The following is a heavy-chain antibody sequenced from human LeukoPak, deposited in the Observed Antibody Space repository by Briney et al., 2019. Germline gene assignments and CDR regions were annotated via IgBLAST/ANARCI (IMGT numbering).Heavy chain of an antibody. D-gene: IGHD2-15*01. CDR2: ISYDGSNK. J-gene: IGHJ4*02. V-gene: IGHV3-30*18. CDR3: AKDFPCSGGSCYSSGFDY. Sequence: GGSLRLSCAASGFTFSSYGMHWVRQAPGKGLDGGEVISYDGSNKYYADSVKGRFTISRDNSKNTLYLQMNSLRAEDTAVYYCAKDFPCSGGSCYSSGFDYWGQGTLVTVSS. CDR1: GFTFSSYG.